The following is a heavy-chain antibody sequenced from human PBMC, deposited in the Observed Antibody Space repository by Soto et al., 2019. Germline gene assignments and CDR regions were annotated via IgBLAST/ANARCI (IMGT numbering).Heavy chain of an antibody. J-gene: IGHJ4*02. V-gene: IGHV1-69*13. CDR3: AREPGWLALFDY. D-gene: IGHD6-19*01. CDR1: GGTFSSYA. Sequence: SVKVSCKASGGTFSSYAISWVRQAPGQGLEWMGGIIPIFGTANYAQKFQGRVTITADESKNTLYLQMNSLRAEDTAVYYCAREPGWLALFDYWGQGTLVTVSS. CDR2: IIPIFGTA.